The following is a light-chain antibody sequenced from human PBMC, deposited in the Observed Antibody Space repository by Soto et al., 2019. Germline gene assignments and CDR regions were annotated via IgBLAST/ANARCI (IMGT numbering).Light chain of an antibody. Sequence: QSALTQPASVSGSPGQSITISCTGTPSNVGGYNLVSWYQQHPGRAPELIIYEGTQRPSGVSARFSGSKSGNTASLTISALHADDVADYYCCSYAGNGYVFGTGTKLTVL. J-gene: IGLJ1*01. CDR3: CSYAGNGYV. CDR1: PSNVGGYNL. CDR2: EGT. V-gene: IGLV2-23*01.